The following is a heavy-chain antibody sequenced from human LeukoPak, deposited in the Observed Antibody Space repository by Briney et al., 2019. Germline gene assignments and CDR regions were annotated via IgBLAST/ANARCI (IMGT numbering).Heavy chain of an antibody. Sequence: SETLSLTCTVSGGSISSGDFYWNWIRQPPGKGLEWIGYIHYSGSTYYNPSLESRVTISVDTSKNQLSLKLSSVTAADTAVYYCARELIVQWFDPWGQGTLVTVSS. J-gene: IGHJ5*02. V-gene: IGHV4-30-4*01. CDR3: ARELIVQWFDP. D-gene: IGHD2-21*01. CDR1: GGSISSGDFY. CDR2: IHYSGST.